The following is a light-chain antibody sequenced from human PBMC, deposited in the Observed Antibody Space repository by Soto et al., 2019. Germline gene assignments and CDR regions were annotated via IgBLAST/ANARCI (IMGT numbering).Light chain of an antibody. J-gene: IGKJ5*01. CDR3: QHYENSPIT. Sequence: ETVITPSPSRLSLSHGPRPSVACRASQRVSTAVAWYHQKPGQAPRLRIYGASTRATGIPDRLSGGGSETDFILTISRVEPEDFAMYYCQHYENSPITFGTGTRLEI. CDR2: GAS. CDR1: QRVSTA. V-gene: IGKV3D-15*02.